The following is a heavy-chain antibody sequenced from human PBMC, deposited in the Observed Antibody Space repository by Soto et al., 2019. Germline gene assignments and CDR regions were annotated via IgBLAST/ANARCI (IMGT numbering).Heavy chain of an antibody. CDR3: ARVKPGSRGGLGY. V-gene: IGHV3-53*01. CDR2: IYSGGST. D-gene: IGHD2-15*01. J-gene: IGHJ4*02. Sequence: EVQLVESGGGLIQPGGSLRLSCAASGFTVSSNYMSWVRQAPGKGLEWVSVIYSGGSTYYADSVKGRFTISRDNSKNTLYLQMNSLRAEDTAVYYCARVKPGSRGGLGYWGQGNLVSVSS. CDR1: GFTVSSNY.